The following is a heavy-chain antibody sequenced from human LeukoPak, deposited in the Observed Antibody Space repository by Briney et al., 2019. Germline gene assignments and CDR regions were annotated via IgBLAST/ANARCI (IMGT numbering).Heavy chain of an antibody. V-gene: IGHV3-7*01. J-gene: IGHJ4*02. CDR2: IKQDGSEK. CDR1: GFTFSTYW. D-gene: IGHD4-11*01. CDR3: ARGGTTVTARDYFDY. Sequence: GGSLRLSCAASGFTFSTYWVSWVRQAPGKGLEWVANIKQDGSEKNYVDSVLGRFTISRDNAENSLYLQMNSLRAEDTAVYYCARGGTTVTARDYFDYWDQGTLVTVSS.